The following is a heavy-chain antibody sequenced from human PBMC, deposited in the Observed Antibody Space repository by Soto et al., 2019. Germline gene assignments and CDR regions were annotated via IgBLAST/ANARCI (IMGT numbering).Heavy chain of an antibody. CDR3: VRDGTKTLRDWFDP. CDR1: GASIRGFY. CDR2: IYATGTT. D-gene: IGHD1-1*01. J-gene: IGHJ5*02. V-gene: IGHV4-4*07. Sequence: PSETLSLTCTVSGASIRGFYWSWIRKSAGKGLEGIVRIYATGTTDYNPSLKSRVMMSVDTSKKQFSLTLRSVTAAGTAVYYCVRDGTKTLRDWFDPWGQGISVTVS.